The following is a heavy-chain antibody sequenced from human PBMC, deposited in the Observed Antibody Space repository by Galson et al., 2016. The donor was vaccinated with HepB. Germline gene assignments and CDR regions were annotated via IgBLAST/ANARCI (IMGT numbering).Heavy chain of an antibody. CDR1: GFTFSSYW. CDR2: TNSDGSTT. Sequence: SLRLSCAASGFTFSSYWMHWVRQAPGKGLVWVSRTNSDGSTTHYADSVKGRFTISRDNAKNTLYLQMNNLRAEDTAVYYCVNLGTTRTWGQGTQVTVSS. CDR3: VNLGTTRT. D-gene: IGHD1-26*01. J-gene: IGHJ5*02. V-gene: IGHV3-74*01.